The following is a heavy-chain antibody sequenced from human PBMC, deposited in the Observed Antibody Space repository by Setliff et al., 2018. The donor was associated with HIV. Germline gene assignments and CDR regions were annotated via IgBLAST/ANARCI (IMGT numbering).Heavy chain of an antibody. CDR1: GYSFTSYW. CDR2: IYPDDSVT. Sequence: PGESLKISCKGSGYSFTSYWIGWVRQMPGKGLEWMGIIYPDDSVTRYSLSFQGQVTISADKSISTAYLQWSSLKASDSAMYFCARSDSGTYPDAFNIWGQGTMVTVS. CDR3: ARSDSGTYPDAFNI. J-gene: IGHJ3*02. V-gene: IGHV5-51*01. D-gene: IGHD1-26*01.